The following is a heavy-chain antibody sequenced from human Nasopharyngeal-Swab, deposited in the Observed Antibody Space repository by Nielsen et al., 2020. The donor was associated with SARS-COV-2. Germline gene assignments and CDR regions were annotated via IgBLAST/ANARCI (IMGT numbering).Heavy chain of an antibody. CDR2: ISSSSSYT. CDR1: GFTFSDYY. D-gene: IGHD6-19*01. V-gene: IGHV3-11*06. J-gene: IGHJ4*02. CDR3: ARDLSSGWYGSFDY. Sequence: GESLKISCAASGFTFSDYYMSWIRQAPGKGLEWVSYISSSSSYTNYADSVKGRFTISRDNAKSSLYLQMNSLRAEDTAVYYCARDLSSGWYGSFDYWGQGTLVTVSS.